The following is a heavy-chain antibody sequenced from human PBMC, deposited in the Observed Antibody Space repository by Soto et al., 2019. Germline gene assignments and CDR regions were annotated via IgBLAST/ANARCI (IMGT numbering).Heavy chain of an antibody. D-gene: IGHD2-21*01. J-gene: IGHJ4*02. CDR1: GFTVSDHY. Sequence: DVQVVESGGGLVQPGGSLRLSCTVSGFTVSDHYMSWVRQAPGKGLEWVSVIYPGGNPYYPASVKGRFTISRDDSRNTLHRQMNNLRVEDTAVYYCARPTDPDCGGECYSCPLDYWGQGSLVTVSP. V-gene: IGHV3-66*01. CDR3: ARPTDPDCGGECYSCPLDY. CDR2: IYPGGNP.